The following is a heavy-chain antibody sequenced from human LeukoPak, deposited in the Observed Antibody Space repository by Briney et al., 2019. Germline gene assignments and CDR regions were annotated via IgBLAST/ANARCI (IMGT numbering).Heavy chain of an antibody. J-gene: IGHJ4*02. Sequence: GGSLRLSCAASGFTFSSYWMSWVRQAPGKGLEWVANIKKDGSEKYYVDSVKGRFTISRDNAKTSLYLQMNSLRAEDTAVYYCARDYYDSSGYPVRSYWGQGTLVTVSS. D-gene: IGHD3-22*01. V-gene: IGHV3-7*01. CDR3: ARDYYDSSGYPVRSY. CDR1: GFTFSSYW. CDR2: IKKDGSEK.